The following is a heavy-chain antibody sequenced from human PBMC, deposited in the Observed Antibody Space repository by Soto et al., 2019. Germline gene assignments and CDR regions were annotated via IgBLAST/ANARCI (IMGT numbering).Heavy chain of an antibody. D-gene: IGHD3-10*01. Sequence: ESGGGLVQPGGSLRLSCAASGFTFSSYAMHWVRQAPGKGLEYVSAISSNGGSTYYANSVKGRFTISRDNSKNTLYLQMGSLRAEDMAVYYCARGPLWFGELPAFDYWGQGTLVTVSS. J-gene: IGHJ4*02. CDR3: ARGPLWFGELPAFDY. V-gene: IGHV3-64*01. CDR2: ISSNGGST. CDR1: GFTFSSYA.